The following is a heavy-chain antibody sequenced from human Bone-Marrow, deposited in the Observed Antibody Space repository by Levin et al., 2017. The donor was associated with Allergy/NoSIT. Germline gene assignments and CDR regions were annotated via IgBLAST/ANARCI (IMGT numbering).Heavy chain of an antibody. CDR3: ATRPPGASQYVGVFDY. CDR2: IHYSGNT. J-gene: IGHJ4*02. Sequence: SETLSLTCTVSGGSISDYYWTWIRQAPGKGLEWIGYIHYSGNTNYNPSLKSRVTMSVDTSKNQFSLKLSSVTAADTAVYYCATRPPGASQYVGVFDYWGQGIQVTVSS. D-gene: IGHD3-10*01. V-gene: IGHV4-59*12. CDR1: GGSISDYY.